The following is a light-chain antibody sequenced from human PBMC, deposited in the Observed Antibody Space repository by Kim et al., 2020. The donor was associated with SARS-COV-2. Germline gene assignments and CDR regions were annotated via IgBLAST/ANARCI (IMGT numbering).Light chain of an antibody. CDR1: SLRNYY. J-gene: IGLJ3*02. CDR2: GKN. V-gene: IGLV3-19*01. CDR3: NSRDTSGHLWV. Sequence: ALGQTVRITCQGNSLRNYYAAGSQQKPGQAPVVVIYGKNNRPSGIPDRFSGSSSVDTASLTITGAQAEDEAVYYCNSRDTSGHLWVFGGGTQLTVL.